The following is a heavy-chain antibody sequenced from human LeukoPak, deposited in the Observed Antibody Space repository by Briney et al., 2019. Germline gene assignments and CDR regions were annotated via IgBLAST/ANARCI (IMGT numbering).Heavy chain of an antibody. J-gene: IGHJ4*01. Sequence: KPSETLSLTCTVSGDPISSHSDYKWTWIRQPPGKGLEWIGYVYHNGNINYNPFLGSRLTISVDTSKNQFSLRLTSVTAADTAVYFCAREYSAFDHWGHGTLVTVSS. CDR1: GDPISSHSDY. CDR2: VYHNGNI. V-gene: IGHV4-61*08. D-gene: IGHD4-11*01. CDR3: AREYSAFDH.